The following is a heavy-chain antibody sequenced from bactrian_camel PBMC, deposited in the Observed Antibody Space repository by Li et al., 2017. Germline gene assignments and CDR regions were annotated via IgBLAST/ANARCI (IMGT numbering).Heavy chain of an antibody. D-gene: IGHD1*01. J-gene: IGHJ6*01. CDR2: IDGNGWA. V-gene: IGHV3S55*01. CDR1: GYTFAGYC. Sequence: HVQLVESGGGSVQAGGSLRLSCAGSGYTFAGYCMGWFRQAPGKERERLGAIDGNGWADYGDSGKGRFTISQDNAKKSVYLDMNSLKPEDTAMYYCAATFRRDFLNRCSRVPGDVAYWGQGTQVTVS. CDR3: AATFRRDFLNRCSRVPGDVAY.